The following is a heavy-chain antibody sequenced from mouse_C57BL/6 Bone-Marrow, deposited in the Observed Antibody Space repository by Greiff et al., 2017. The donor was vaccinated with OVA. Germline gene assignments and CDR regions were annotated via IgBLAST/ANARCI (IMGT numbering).Heavy chain of an antibody. J-gene: IGHJ1*03. D-gene: IGHD2-3*01. CDR2: ISSGGDYI. Sequence: EVMLVESGAGLVKPGGSLKLSCAASGFTFSSYAMSWVRQTPEKRLEWVAYISSGGDYIYYADTVKGRFTISRDNARNTLYLQMSSLKSEDTAMYYCTSPYDGYPWYFDVWGTGTTVTVSS. CDR3: TSPYDGYPWYFDV. V-gene: IGHV5-9-1*02. CDR1: GFTFSSYA.